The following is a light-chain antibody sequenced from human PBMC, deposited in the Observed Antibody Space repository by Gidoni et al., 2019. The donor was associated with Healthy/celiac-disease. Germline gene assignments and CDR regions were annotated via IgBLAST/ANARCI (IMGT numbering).Light chain of an antibody. CDR1: SSDVGGYNY. CDR3: SSYTSSSTS. J-gene: IGLJ2*01. V-gene: IGLV2-14*03. CDR2: DVS. Sequence: QSALTQPASVSGSPGQSITISCTGTSSDVGGYNYLSWYQQHPGKAPKLMIYDVSNRPSGVSNRFSGSKSGNTASLTISGLQAEDEADYYCSSYTSSSTSFGGGTKLTVL.